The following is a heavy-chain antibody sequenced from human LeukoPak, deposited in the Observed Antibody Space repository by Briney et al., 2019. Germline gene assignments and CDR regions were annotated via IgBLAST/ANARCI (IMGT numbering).Heavy chain of an antibody. CDR1: GGSISSSSYY. J-gene: IGHJ4*02. CDR2: MYYSGST. CDR3: ARRRDRGYDFDY. V-gene: IGHV4-39*07. D-gene: IGHD5-12*01. Sequence: PSETLSLTCTVSGGSISSSSYYWGWIRQPPGKGLEWIGSMYYSGSTYYNPSLKSRVTISVDTSKNQFSLKLSSVSAADTAVYYCARRRDRGYDFDYWGQGTLVTVSS.